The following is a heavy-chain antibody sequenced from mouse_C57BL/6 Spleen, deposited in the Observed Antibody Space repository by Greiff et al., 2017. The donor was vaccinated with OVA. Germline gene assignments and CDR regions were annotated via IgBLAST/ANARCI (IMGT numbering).Heavy chain of an antibody. J-gene: IGHJ4*01. CDR3: ASQLHYYAMDY. Sequence: VKVVESGPGLVQPSQSLSITCTVSGFSLTSYGVHWVRQSPGKGLEWLGVIWSGGSTDYNAAFISRLSISKDNSKSQVFFKMNSLQADDTAIYYCASQLHYYAMDYWGQGTSVTVSS. V-gene: IGHV2-2*01. D-gene: IGHD4-1*02. CDR1: GFSLTSYG. CDR2: IWSGGST.